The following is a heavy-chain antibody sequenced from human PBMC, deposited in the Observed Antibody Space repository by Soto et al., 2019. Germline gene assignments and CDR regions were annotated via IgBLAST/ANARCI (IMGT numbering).Heavy chain of an antibody. CDR2: ISSSGSTI. CDR3: ARGGEMATASDY. Sequence: PGGSLRLSCAASGFTFSSYEKNWVRQAPGKGLEWVSYISSSGSTIYYADSVKGRFTISRDNAKNSLYLQMNSLRAEDTAVYYCARGGEMATASDYWGQGTMVTVYS. CDR1: GFTFSSYE. V-gene: IGHV3-48*03. J-gene: IGHJ4*02. D-gene: IGHD5-18*01.